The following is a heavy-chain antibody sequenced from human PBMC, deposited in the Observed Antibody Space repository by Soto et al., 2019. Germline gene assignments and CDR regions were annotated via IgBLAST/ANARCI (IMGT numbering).Heavy chain of an antibody. J-gene: IGHJ4*02. CDR2: IWYDGSNK. D-gene: IGHD3-10*01. CDR3: ARDPSRGSGSYLDY. CDR1: GFTCSNYG. V-gene: IGHV3-33*01. Sequence: GGSLRLSCAASGFTCSNYGMHWVRQAPGKGLEWVAVIWYDGSNKYYADSVKGRFTISRDNSKNTMYVQMNSLRAEDTAVYYCARDPSRGSGSYLDYWGQGTLVTVSS.